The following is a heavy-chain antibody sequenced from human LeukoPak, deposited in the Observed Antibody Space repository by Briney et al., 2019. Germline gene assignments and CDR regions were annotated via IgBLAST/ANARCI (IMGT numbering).Heavy chain of an antibody. D-gene: IGHD5-24*01. CDR1: GFTFDDYA. CDR2: ISGDGGST. Sequence: PGGSLRLSCAASGFTFDDYAMHWVRQAPGKGLEWVSLISGDGGSTYYADSVKGRFTISRDNSKNSLYLQMNSLRTEDTALYYCASQRDTYTNFDYWGQGTLVTVSS. CDR3: ASQRDTYTNFDY. V-gene: IGHV3-43*02. J-gene: IGHJ4*02.